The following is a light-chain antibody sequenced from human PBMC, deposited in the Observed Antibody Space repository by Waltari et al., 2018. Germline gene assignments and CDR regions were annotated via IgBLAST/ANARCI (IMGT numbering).Light chain of an antibody. J-gene: IGKJ1*01. CDR3: QLTRS. CDR2: DAS. Sequence: EIVLTQSPATLSLSPGERATLPCRASQSVSSYLAWYQQKPGQAPRLLIYDASNRATGIPARFSGSGSGTDFTLSISSLEPEDFAIYYCQLTRSFGQGTRVEIK. CDR1: QSVSSY. V-gene: IGKV3-11*01.